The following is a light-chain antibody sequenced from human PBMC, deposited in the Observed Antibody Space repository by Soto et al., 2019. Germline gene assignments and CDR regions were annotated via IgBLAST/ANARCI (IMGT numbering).Light chain of an antibody. Sequence: MTQAPLSLPVTPGEPASISCRSSQSLLQSNGYNYLDWYQQKPGKAPKLLIFAASSLQSGVPSRFSGSRSGPDFTLTISSLQPEDFATYYCQQSYSSPPTFGQGTKVHIK. CDR1: QSLLQSNGYNY. J-gene: IGKJ1*01. CDR3: QQSYSSPPT. V-gene: IGKV1-39*01. CDR2: AAS.